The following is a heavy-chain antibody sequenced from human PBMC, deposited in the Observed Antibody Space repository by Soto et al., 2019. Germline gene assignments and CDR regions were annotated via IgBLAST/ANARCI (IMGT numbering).Heavy chain of an antibody. D-gene: IGHD2-15*01. CDR3: ARGYCSGGSCRSPTYNWFDP. CDR2: IYYSGST. J-gene: IGHJ5*02. V-gene: IGHV4-59*01. Sequence: SETLSLTCTVSGGSISSYYWSWIRQPPGKGLEWIGYIYYSGSTNYNPSLKSRVTISVDTSKNQFSLKLSSVTAADTAVYYCARGYCSGGSCRSPTYNWFDPWGQGTLVTVSS. CDR1: GGSISSYY.